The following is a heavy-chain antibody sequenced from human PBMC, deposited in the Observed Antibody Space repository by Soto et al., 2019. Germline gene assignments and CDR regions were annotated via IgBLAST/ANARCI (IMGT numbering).Heavy chain of an antibody. Sequence: GASVKVSCTASGYTYNSHGISWVRHAPGQGLEWMGWKSAYNGNTNYAQKLQGRVTMTTDTSTSTAYMELRSLRSDDTAVYYCARDCPPRCRDRITIFGVVHTDYYYGMDVWGQGTTVTVSS. D-gene: IGHD3-3*01. V-gene: IGHV1-18*04. CDR1: GYTYNSHG. CDR2: KSAYNGNT. J-gene: IGHJ6*02. CDR3: ARDCPPRCRDRITIFGVVHTDYYYGMDV.